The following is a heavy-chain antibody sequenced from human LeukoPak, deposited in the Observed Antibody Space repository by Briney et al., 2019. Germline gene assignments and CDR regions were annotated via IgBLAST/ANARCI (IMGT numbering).Heavy chain of an antibody. D-gene: IGHD4-23*01. CDR3: ARARFSGGSARIYYYYGMDV. CDR1: GGTFISYA. V-gene: IGHV1-69*04. J-gene: IGHJ6*02. CDR2: IIPILGIA. Sequence: SVKVSCKASGGTFISYAISWVRQALGQGGEWRGGIIPILGIANYAQKFQGRVTITADKSTSTAYMELSSLRSEDTAVYYCARARFSGGSARIYYYYGMDVWGQGTTVTVSS.